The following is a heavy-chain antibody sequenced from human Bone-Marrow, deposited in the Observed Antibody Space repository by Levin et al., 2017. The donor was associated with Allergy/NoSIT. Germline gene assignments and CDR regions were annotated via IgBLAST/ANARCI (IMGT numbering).Heavy chain of an antibody. CDR3: ARERMVDCFDM. CDR2: IYWDDET. CDR1: GMSVSTTGVG. V-gene: IGHV2-5*02. J-gene: IGHJ3*02. Sequence: SGPTLVKPTQTLTLTCTFSGMSVSTTGVGVGWIRQPPGKALEWLALIYWDDETRYRPSLKTRLTTLKDNSKNQVVLTMTNMDPVDTATYYCARERMVDCFDMWGQGTVVTVSS. D-gene: IGHD2-21*01.